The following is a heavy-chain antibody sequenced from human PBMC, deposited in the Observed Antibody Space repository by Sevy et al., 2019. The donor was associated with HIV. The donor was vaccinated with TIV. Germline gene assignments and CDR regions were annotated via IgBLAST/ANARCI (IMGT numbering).Heavy chain of an antibody. D-gene: IGHD6-6*01. Sequence: GESLKISCTGSGYSFSTYWIAWVRQMPGKGLEWMGIIYPGDSDTRYSLSFQGQVTISADKSISTAYLQWSSLKASDSAMYYCARRRGSSAWVDYWGQGTLVTVSS. CDR1: GYSFSTYW. CDR3: ARRRGSSAWVDY. V-gene: IGHV5-51*01. CDR2: IYPGDSDT. J-gene: IGHJ4*02.